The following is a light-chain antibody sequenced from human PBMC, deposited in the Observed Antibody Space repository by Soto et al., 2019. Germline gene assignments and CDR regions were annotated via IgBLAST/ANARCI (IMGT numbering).Light chain of an antibody. V-gene: IGKV3-15*01. J-gene: IGKJ3*01. CDR1: QSVSSN. CDR2: VSS. CDR3: QQYNNWPPLT. Sequence: EIVMTQSPATLSVSPGERATLSCWASQSVSSNLAWYQQKPGQAPRLLIYVSSTRATGIPARFSGSGSGTEFTLTISSLQSEDFAVYYCQQYNNWPPLTFGPGTKVDIK.